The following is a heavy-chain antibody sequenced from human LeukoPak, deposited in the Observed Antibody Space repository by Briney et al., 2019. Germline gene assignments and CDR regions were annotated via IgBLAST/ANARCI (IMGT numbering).Heavy chain of an antibody. CDR1: GFTFSSSS. Sequence: PGGSLRLSCAASGFTFSSSSMNWVRQAPGKGLEWVSSISSSSSYIYYADSVKGRFTISRDNAKNSLYLQMNSLRAEDTAVYYCARGPHMGEGYCSGGSCYRDYWGQGTLVTVPS. J-gene: IGHJ4*02. V-gene: IGHV3-21*03. D-gene: IGHD2-15*01. CDR2: ISSSSSYI. CDR3: ARGPHMGEGYCSGGSCYRDY.